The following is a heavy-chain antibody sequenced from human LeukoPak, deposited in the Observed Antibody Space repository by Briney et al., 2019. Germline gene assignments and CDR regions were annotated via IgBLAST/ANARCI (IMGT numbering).Heavy chain of an antibody. CDR1: GFTVSSNY. D-gene: IGHD1-1*01. Sequence: PGGSLRLSCAVSGFTVSSNYMSWVRQAPGKGLEWVSLIYSGGTTYYADSVKGRFTISRDNSKNTLYLQMNSLRAEDTAVYYCARSADGGTGTYYYYYMDVWGKGATVTISS. CDR2: IYSGGTT. J-gene: IGHJ6*03. CDR3: ARSADGGTGTYYYYYMDV. V-gene: IGHV3-53*01.